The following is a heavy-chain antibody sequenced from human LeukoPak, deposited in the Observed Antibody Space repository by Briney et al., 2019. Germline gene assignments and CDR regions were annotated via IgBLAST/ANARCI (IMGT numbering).Heavy chain of an antibody. V-gene: IGHV3-33*03. Sequence: GGSLRLSCAASGFTFSSYAFHWVRRAPGKGLEWVSLIWYDGSNKYYADSVKGRFAISRDNSNNLLYLQMNSLRAEDTAIYYCAKYGPQDSGSSHFDYWGQGALVTVSS. CDR1: GFTFSSYA. D-gene: IGHD1-26*01. CDR2: IWYDGSNK. CDR3: AKYGPQDSGSSHFDY. J-gene: IGHJ4*02.